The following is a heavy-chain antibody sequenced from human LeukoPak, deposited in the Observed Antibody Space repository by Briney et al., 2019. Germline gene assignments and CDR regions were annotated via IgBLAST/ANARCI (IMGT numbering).Heavy chain of an antibody. CDR2: ITGNGGSV. Sequence: GGSLRLSCAASGFTFHDYGMSWVRQVPGKGVEGVSGITGNGGSVVYADSVKGRFTISRDNAKNSLYLQMNSLRDEDTTLYYCARDHVGSGYYYFDSWGQGTLVTVSS. J-gene: IGHJ4*02. D-gene: IGHD3-22*01. V-gene: IGHV3-20*04. CDR1: GFTFHDYG. CDR3: ARDHVGSGYYYFDS.